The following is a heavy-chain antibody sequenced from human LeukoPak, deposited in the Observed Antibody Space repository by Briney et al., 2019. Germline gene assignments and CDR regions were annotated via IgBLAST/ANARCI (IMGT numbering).Heavy chain of an antibody. V-gene: IGHV4-59*01. J-gene: IGHJ6*02. CDR2: IYYSGST. CDR1: GGSISSYY. Sequence: PETLSLTCTVSGGSISSYYWSWIRQPPGKGLEWIGYIYYSGSTNYNPSLKSRVTISVDTSKNQFSLKLSSVTAADTAVYYCARDSVVVVAATPEVYYYYGMDVWGQGTTVTVSS. CDR3: ARDSVVVVAATPEVYYYYGMDV. D-gene: IGHD2-15*01.